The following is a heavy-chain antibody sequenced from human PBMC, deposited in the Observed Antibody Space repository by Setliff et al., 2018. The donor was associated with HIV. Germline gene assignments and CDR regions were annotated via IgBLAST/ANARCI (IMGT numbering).Heavy chain of an antibody. Sequence: PSETLSLTCTVTGGSISSGGFYWTWIRQHPGKGLEWIGYIYNTGSTYHSPSLESRVTISIDTSKNQFSLKLSSVTAADTAVYYCARGGSRGSWYWDYWGQGTLVTVSS. D-gene: IGHD6-13*01. CDR2: IYNTGST. V-gene: IGHV4-31*03. CDR3: ARGGSRGSWYWDY. CDR1: GGSISSGGFY. J-gene: IGHJ4*02.